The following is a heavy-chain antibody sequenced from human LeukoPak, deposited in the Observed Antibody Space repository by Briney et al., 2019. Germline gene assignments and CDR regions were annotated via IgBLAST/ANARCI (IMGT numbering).Heavy chain of an antibody. J-gene: IGHJ4*02. CDR3: ARELEQILDY. D-gene: IGHD1/OR15-1a*01. CDR1: GFTFSSYA. CDR2: ISYDGSNK. Sequence: GGSLRLSCAASGFTFSSYAMHWVRQAPGKGLEWVAVISYDGSNKYYADSVKGRFTISRDNSKNTLYLQMNSLRAEDTAVYYCARELEQILDYWGQGTLVTVSS. V-gene: IGHV3-30-3*01.